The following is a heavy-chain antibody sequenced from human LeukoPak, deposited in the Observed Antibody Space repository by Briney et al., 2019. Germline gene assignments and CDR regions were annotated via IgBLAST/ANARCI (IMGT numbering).Heavy chain of an antibody. CDR2: ISSSSSYI. Sequence: PGGSLRLSCAASGFTFSSYSMNWVRQARGKGLEWVSSISSSSSYIYYADSVKGRFTISRDNAKNSLYLQMNSLRAEDTAVYYCARGHQPRFDPWGQGTLVTVSS. CDR1: GFTFSSYS. CDR3: ARGHQPRFDP. V-gene: IGHV3-21*01. J-gene: IGHJ5*02. D-gene: IGHD2-2*01.